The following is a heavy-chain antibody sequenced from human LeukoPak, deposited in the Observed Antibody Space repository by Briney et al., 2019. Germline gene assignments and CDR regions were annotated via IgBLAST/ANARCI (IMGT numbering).Heavy chain of an antibody. CDR3: AKRDSSGYYYYFQH. CDR2: ISGSGGST. V-gene: IGHV3-23*01. CDR1: GFTFSSYA. J-gene: IGHJ1*01. D-gene: IGHD3-22*01. Sequence: GGSLRLSCAASGFTFSSYAMSWVRQAPGKGLEWVSAISGSGGSTYYADSVKGRFTISRDNSNNTLYLQMNSLRAEDTAVYYCAKRDSSGYYYYFQHWGQGTLVTVSS.